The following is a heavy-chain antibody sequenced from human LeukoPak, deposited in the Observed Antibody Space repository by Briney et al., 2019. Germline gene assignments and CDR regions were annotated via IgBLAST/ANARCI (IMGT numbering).Heavy chain of an antibody. CDR1: GFTFSSYA. J-gene: IGHJ4*02. Sequence: PGRSLGLSCAASGFTFSSYAMHWVRQAPGKGLEWVAVISYDGSNEYYADSVKGRFTISRDNSKNTLYLQMNSLRAEDTAVYYCASEGGYDQPFDYWGQGTLVTVSS. CDR2: ISYDGSNE. D-gene: IGHD5-12*01. CDR3: ASEGGYDQPFDY. V-gene: IGHV3-30*04.